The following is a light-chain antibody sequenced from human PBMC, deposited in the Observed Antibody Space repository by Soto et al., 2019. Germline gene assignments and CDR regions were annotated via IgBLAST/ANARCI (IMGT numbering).Light chain of an antibody. CDR1: SSDVGGYDY. J-gene: IGLJ1*01. V-gene: IGLV2-14*01. CDR3: TSYTSSSTQV. Sequence: QSVLTQPASVSGSPGQSITISCTGTSSDVGGYDYVSWYQQHPGTAPRLIIFEVTNRPSGVSNRFSGSKSGNTASLTISGLQAEDEADYYCTSYTSSSTQVXGTGTKVTVL. CDR2: EVT.